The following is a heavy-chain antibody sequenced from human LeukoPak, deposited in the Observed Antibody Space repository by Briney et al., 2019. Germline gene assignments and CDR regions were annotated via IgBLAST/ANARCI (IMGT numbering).Heavy chain of an antibody. CDR3: ARETDAFDI. CDR1: GGSISSYY. Sequence: SETLSLTCTVSGGSISSYYWSWIRQPPGKGLEWIGYIYYSGSTNYNPSLKSRVTISVDTPKNQFSLKLSSVTAADTAVYYCARETDAFDIWGQGTMVTVSS. J-gene: IGHJ3*02. V-gene: IGHV4-59*01. CDR2: IYYSGST.